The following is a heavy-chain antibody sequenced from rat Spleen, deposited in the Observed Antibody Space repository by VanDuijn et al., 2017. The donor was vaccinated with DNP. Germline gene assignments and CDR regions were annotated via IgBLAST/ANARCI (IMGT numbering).Heavy chain of an antibody. Sequence: VQLKESGPGLVQPSQTLSLTCTVSGFSLTTFGVSWVRQPPGKGLEWIASITSSGGSTYYPDSVKGRFTISRDNAKNTLYLQMNSLGSEDTATYYCARGGRSYGSSWAFDYWGHGVMVTVSS. V-gene: IGHV5-31*01. D-gene: IGHD1-6*01. CDR3: ARGGRSYGSSWAFDY. J-gene: IGHJ2*01. CDR1: GFSLTTFG. CDR2: ITSSGGST.